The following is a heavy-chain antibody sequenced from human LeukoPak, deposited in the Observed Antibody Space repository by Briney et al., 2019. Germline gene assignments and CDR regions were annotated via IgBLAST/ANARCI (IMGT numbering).Heavy chain of an antibody. J-gene: IGHJ4*02. CDR2: IKRKTDGETT. Sequence: PGGSLRLSCAASGLTFSNAWMSWVRQAPGEVLEWVGRIKRKTDGETTEYVAPVKGRFTISRDDSKNTLYLQMNSLKTEDTGVYYCATASSGLFYWGQGTLVTVSS. D-gene: IGHD3-16*01. CDR1: GLTFSNAW. V-gene: IGHV3-15*01. CDR3: ATASSGLFY.